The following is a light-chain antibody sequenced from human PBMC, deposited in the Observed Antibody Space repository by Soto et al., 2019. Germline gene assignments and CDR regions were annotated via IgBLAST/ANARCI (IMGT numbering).Light chain of an antibody. V-gene: IGLV1-40*01. CDR3: QSYDSSLITYV. Sequence: QSVLTQPPSVSGAPGQRVTISCTGSSSNIGASYDVHWYQRLPGTAPKLLIYGNTNRPSGVPDRFSGSKSDTSASLAIAGLQAEDEADYYCQSYDSSLITYVFGTGTKVTVL. J-gene: IGLJ1*01. CDR2: GNT. CDR1: SSNIGASYD.